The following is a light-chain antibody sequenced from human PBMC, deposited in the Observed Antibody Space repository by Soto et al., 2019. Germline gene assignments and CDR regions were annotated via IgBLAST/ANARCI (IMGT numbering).Light chain of an antibody. CDR1: QSISSW. Sequence: DIQMTQSPSTLSASVGDRVTITCRASQSISSWLAWYQQKPGKAPKLLIYKASSLESRVPSRFSGSGSGTEFTLTISSLQRDEFATYCCQQYNSYSGTFGQGNKLEIK. CDR2: KAS. CDR3: QQYNSYSGT. V-gene: IGKV1-5*03. J-gene: IGKJ2*01.